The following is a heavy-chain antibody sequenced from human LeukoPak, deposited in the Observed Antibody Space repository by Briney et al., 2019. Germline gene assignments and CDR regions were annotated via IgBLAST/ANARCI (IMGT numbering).Heavy chain of an antibody. Sequence: GASVKVSCKASGYTFTGYYTHWVRQAPGQGLEWMGWINPNSGGTNYAQKFQGRVTMTRDTSISTAYMELSRLRSDDTAVYYCAKDVGSPLIGGCDYWGQGTLVTVSS. CDR2: INPNSGGT. D-gene: IGHD3-22*01. CDR1: GYTFTGYY. J-gene: IGHJ4*02. CDR3: AKDVGSPLIGGCDY. V-gene: IGHV1-2*02.